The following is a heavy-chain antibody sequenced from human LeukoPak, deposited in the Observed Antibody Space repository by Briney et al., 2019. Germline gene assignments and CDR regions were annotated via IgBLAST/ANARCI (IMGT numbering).Heavy chain of an antibody. CDR1: GGSISSGDYY. V-gene: IGHV4-30-4*08. Sequence: SQTLSLTCTVSGGSISSGDYYWSWIRQPPGKGLEWIGYIYYSGSTYYNPSLKSRVTISVDTSKNQFSRKLSSVTAADTAVYYCARERGDYDKSWFDPWGQGTLVTVSS. J-gene: IGHJ5*02. CDR3: ARERGDYDKSWFDP. D-gene: IGHD4-17*01. CDR2: IYYSGST.